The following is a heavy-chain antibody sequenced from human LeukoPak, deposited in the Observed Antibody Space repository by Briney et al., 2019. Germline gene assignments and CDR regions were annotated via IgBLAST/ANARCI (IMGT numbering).Heavy chain of an antibody. Sequence: GASVKVSCKASGYTFGTHWMHWVRQAPGQGLEWMGLINPSGDFRSYAQKFKGRVTVTRDMSTRTVYMELSDLRPDDTAVYYCARTYYGSGSLYYYYYYMDVWGKGTTVTVSS. J-gene: IGHJ6*03. CDR1: GYTFGTHW. CDR3: ARTYYGSGSLYYYYYYMDV. V-gene: IGHV1-46*01. CDR2: INPSGDFR. D-gene: IGHD3-10*01.